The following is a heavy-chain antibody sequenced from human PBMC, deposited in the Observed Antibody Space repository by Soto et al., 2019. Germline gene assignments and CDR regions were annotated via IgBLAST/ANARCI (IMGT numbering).Heavy chain of an antibody. CDR1: GFPFSDYW. CDR2: IKFDGSFT. D-gene: IGHD4-17*01. V-gene: IGHV3-74*01. Sequence: PGGSLSLSCVASGFPFSDYWMHWVRQAPGKGLVWVSRIKFDGSFTSHADSVKGRFTISRDNARNTVHLQMDSLRAEDTGVYYCARGLRNYYGVDVWGQGTTVTVSS. CDR3: ARGLRNYYGVDV. J-gene: IGHJ6*02.